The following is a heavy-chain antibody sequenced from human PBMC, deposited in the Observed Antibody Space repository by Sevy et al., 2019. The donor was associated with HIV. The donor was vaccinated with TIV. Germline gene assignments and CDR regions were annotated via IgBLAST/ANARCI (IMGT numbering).Heavy chain of an antibody. V-gene: IGHV3-33*01. J-gene: IGHJ3*02. Sequence: GGSLRLSCAASGFTFSNLGMHWVRQAPGKGLEWVAVIWNDGTNKYYADSVKGRFTISRDNSRNTLYLLMNSLRAEETAVYYCARDYEITFGGAPDAFEIWGQGTLVTVSS. CDR2: IWNDGTNK. D-gene: IGHD3-16*01. CDR1: GFTFSNLG. CDR3: ARDYEITFGGAPDAFEI.